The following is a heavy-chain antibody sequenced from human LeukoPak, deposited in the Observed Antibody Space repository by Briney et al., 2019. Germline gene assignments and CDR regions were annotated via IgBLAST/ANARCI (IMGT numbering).Heavy chain of an antibody. CDR2: ISSSSSHM. V-gene: IGHV3-21*01. Sequence: PGGSLRLSCAASGFTFNSYSMYWVRQAPGKGLEWVSSISSSSSHMFYADSVKGRFSISRDNANNALYLQMSSLRAEDTAVYYCVRDSGSSYGYCFLHWGQGTVVTVSS. J-gene: IGHJ1*01. CDR1: GFTFNSYS. CDR3: VRDSGSSYGYCFLH. D-gene: IGHD1-26*01.